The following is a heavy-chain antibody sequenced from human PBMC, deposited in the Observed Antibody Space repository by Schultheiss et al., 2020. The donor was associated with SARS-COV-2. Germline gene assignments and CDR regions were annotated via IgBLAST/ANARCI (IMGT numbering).Heavy chain of an antibody. D-gene: IGHD3-10*01. V-gene: IGHV3-23*01. CDR1: GFTFSSYA. CDR3: AKMGHYGSGSYYWYYFDY. Sequence: GESLKISCAASGFTFSSYAMSWVRQAPGKGLEWVSAISGSGGSTYYADSVKGRFTISRDNSKNTLYLQMNSLRAEDTAVYYCAKMGHYGSGSYYWYYFDYWGQGTLVTVSS. J-gene: IGHJ4*02. CDR2: ISGSGGST.